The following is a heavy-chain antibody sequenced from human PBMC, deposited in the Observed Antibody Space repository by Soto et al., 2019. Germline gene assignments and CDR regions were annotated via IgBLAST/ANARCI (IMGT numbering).Heavy chain of an antibody. J-gene: IGHJ6*02. CDR3: AREFYTIFGVVTSTPPYGMDV. V-gene: IGHV4-30-4*01. Sequence: SETLSLTCTVSGGSISRGDYYWRWIRQPPGEGLEWIGYIDYSGSTYYNPSLKSRVTISVDTSRNQFSLKLSSVTAADTAVYYCAREFYTIFGVVTSTPPYGMDVWGQGTTVTVSS. D-gene: IGHD3-3*01. CDR2: IDYSGST. CDR1: GGSISRGDYY.